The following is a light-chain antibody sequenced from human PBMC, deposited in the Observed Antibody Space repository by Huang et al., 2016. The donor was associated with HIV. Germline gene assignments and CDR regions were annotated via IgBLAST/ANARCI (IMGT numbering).Light chain of an antibody. CDR3: QQYYDWPWT. J-gene: IGKJ1*01. CDR1: RTVNNK. CDR2: SAS. V-gene: IGKV3D-15*01. Sequence: ILVSQSPATLSVSPGDSATLSCRTNRTVNNKMAWFQQKVGQAPRLIIYSASVRASSTGVPDRFLGRGSGTEFTLSITSGQSEDLAVYYCQQYYDWPWTFGQGTRV.